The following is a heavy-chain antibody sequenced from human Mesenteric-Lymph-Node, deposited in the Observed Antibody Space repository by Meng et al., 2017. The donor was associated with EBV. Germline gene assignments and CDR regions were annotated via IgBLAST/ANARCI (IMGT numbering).Heavy chain of an antibody. CDR3: ARQGYCRATTCSTWFDT. J-gene: IGHJ5*02. CDR2: IHHSETT. Sequence: QVQLQQWGAGLLKPSETLSLTCVIYGGSFSGYSWNWIRQAPGKGLEWIGKIHHSETTDYNPSLKSRVTISADTSKNHFSLKLTSVTAADTAVYYCARQGYCRATTCSTWFDTWGQGPLVTVAS. CDR1: GGSFSGYS. D-gene: IGHD2-2*01. V-gene: IGHV4-34*01.